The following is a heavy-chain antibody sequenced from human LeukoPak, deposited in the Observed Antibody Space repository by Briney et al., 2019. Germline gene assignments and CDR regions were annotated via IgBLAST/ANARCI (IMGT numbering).Heavy chain of an antibody. Sequence: GGSLRLSCAASGFTFSSYSMNWVRQAPGKGLEWVLSISSSSNYIYYADSVKGRFTISRDNAKNSLYLQMNSLRAEDTAVYYCARANMHLGLSDYWGQGTLVTVSS. D-gene: IGHD2-2*01. CDR1: GFTFSSYS. CDR2: ISSSSNYI. CDR3: ARANMHLGLSDY. V-gene: IGHV3-21*01. J-gene: IGHJ4*02.